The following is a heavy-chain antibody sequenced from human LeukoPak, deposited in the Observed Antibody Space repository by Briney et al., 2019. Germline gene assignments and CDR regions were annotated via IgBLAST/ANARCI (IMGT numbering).Heavy chain of an antibody. Sequence: ASVKVSRKASGYTFTGYYMHWVRQAPGQGLEWMGRINPNSGGTNYAQKFQGRVTMTRNTSITTAYMELRRLRSDDTAVYYCARDALRSDGYWGQGTLVTVSS. CDR1: GYTFTGYY. D-gene: IGHD5-24*01. CDR2: INPNSGGT. J-gene: IGHJ4*02. V-gene: IGHV1-2*06. CDR3: ARDALRSDGY.